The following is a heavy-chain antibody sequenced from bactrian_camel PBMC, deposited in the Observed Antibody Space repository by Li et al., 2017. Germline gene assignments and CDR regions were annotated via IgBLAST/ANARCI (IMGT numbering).Heavy chain of an antibody. CDR3: VRDRRTYGGMWYDPPPPLQDIEY. Sequence: HVQLVESGGGSVQAGGSLRLSCAVSGYTYNNYCMGWFRQAPGNECELVSTISSDGRTYYSDSVKGRFTISQDKAKNTMYLQLDNLKPEDTSVYYCVRDRRTYGGMWYDPPPPLQDIEYRGQGTQVTVS. J-gene: IGHJ4*01. V-gene: IGHV3S55*01. CDR1: GYTYNNYC. D-gene: IGHD2*01. CDR2: ISSDGRT.